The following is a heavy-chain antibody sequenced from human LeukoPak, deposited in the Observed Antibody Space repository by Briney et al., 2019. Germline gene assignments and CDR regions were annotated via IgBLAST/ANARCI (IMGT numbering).Heavy chain of an antibody. D-gene: IGHD7-27*01. CDR1: GYTFTGYY. Sequence: ASVKVSCKASGYTFTGYYMHWVQQAPGQGLEWMGWINPSGGSTSYAQKFQGRVTMTRDTSTSTVYMELSSLRSEDTAVYYCARESRELGIGWFDPWGQGTLVTVSS. J-gene: IGHJ5*02. CDR2: INPSGGST. V-gene: IGHV1-46*01. CDR3: ARESRELGIGWFDP.